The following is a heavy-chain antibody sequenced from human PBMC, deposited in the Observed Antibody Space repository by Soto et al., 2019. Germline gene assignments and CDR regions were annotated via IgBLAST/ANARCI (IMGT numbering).Heavy chain of an antibody. V-gene: IGHV3-72*01. Sequence: EVQLVESGGGLVQPGGSLRLSCAASGFTLSDHYMDWVRQAPGKGLEWVGRTRHKAKSYTTEYAASVRGRFTISRDDSKKSLYLQMNSLKIEDTAVYYCVAYISGYVHWGQGTLVTVSS. CDR1: GFTLSDHY. CDR2: TRHKAKSYTT. CDR3: VAYISGYVH. J-gene: IGHJ4*02. D-gene: IGHD5-12*01.